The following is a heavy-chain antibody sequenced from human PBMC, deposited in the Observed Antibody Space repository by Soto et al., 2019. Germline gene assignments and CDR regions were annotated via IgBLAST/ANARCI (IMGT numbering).Heavy chain of an antibody. J-gene: IGHJ4*02. V-gene: IGHV3-23*01. Sequence: EVQLLDSGGGLVQPGGSMRLSCAVSGFAFSNFAMSWVRQAPGKGVDWVSVISSSGGTTYYAYSVKGRFTISRDNSKNTLYLQMTSLRAEDTAVYYCALKYSYACDYWGQGTLFTVSS. CDR1: GFAFSNFA. CDR3: ALKYSYACDY. CDR2: ISSSGGTT. D-gene: IGHD3-16*01.